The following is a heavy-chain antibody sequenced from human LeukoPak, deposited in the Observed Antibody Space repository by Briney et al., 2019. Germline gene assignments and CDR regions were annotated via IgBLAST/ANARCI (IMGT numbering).Heavy chain of an antibody. J-gene: IGHJ6*02. Sequence: GGSLRLSCAASGFTFSSYSMNWVRQPPGKGLEWVSSISSSSSSYIYYADSVKGRFTISRDNAKNSLYLQMNSLRAEDTAVYYCARADYCSGGSCYPSCYYGMDVWGQGTTVTVSS. V-gene: IGHV3-21*01. CDR3: ARADYCSGGSCYPSCYYGMDV. D-gene: IGHD2-15*01. CDR2: ISSSSSSYI. CDR1: GFTFSSYS.